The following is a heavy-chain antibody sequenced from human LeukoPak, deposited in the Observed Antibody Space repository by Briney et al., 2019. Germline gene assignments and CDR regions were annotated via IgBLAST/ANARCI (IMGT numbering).Heavy chain of an antibody. D-gene: IGHD2-15*01. V-gene: IGHV4-34*01. J-gene: IGHJ3*02. Sequence: SETLSLXCAVYGGSFSGYYWSWIRQPPGKGLEWIGEINHSGSTNYNPSLKSRVTISVDTSKNQFSLKLSSVTAADTAVYYCARGFVVVAATGAFDIWGQGTMVTVSS. CDR1: GGSFSGYY. CDR2: INHSGST. CDR3: ARGFVVVAATGAFDI.